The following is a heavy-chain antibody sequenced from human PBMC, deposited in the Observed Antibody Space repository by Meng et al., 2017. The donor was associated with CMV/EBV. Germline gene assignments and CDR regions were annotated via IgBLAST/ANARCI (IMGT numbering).Heavy chain of an antibody. Sequence: QVPLEESGPGLVKPSGTLSLTCTVSGGSISSYYWSWIRQPAGKGLEWIGRIYTSGSTNYNPSLKSRVTMSVDTSKNQFSPKLSSVTAADTAVYYCARDLMNCSSTSCANWFDPWGQGTLVTVSS. J-gene: IGHJ5*02. CDR3: ARDLMNCSSTSCANWFDP. V-gene: IGHV4-4*07. D-gene: IGHD2-2*01. CDR2: IYTSGST. CDR1: GGSISSYY.